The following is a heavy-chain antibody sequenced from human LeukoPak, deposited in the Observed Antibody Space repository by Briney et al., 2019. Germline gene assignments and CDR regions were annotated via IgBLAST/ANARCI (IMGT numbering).Heavy chain of an antibody. CDR2: IYYSGST. CDR1: GGSISSYY. Sequence: SETLSLTCTVSGGSISSYYWSWIRQPPGKGLEWIGYIYYSGSTNYNPSLKSRVTISVDTSKNQFSLKLSSVTAADTAVYYCARAEGDYYGMDVWGQGTTVTVFS. V-gene: IGHV4-59*01. D-gene: IGHD1-14*01. CDR3: ARAEGDYYGMDV. J-gene: IGHJ6*02.